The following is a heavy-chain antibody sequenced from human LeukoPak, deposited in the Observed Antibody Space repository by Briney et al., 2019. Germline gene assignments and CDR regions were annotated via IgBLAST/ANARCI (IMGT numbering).Heavy chain of an antibody. CDR2: TSYDGSNI. CDR1: GFTFRSYG. J-gene: IGHJ4*02. CDR3: AKGAGPRQQREYFDY. V-gene: IGHV3-30*18. D-gene: IGHD1-1*01. Sequence: GRSLRLSCADSGFTFRSYGMHWVPQAPGKGLEWVAVTSYDGSNIYYADSVKGRFTISRDNSKNTLFLQMNSLRPEDTAVYFCAKGAGPRQQREYFDYWGQGTLVTVSS.